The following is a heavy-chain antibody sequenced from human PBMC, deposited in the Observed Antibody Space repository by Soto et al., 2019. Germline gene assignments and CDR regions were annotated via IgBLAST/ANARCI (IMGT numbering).Heavy chain of an antibody. V-gene: IGHV3-30*18. D-gene: IGHD2-2*01. Sequence: LRLSCAASGFTFSSYGMHWVRQAPGKGLEWVAVISYDGSNKYYADSVKGRFTISRDNSKNTLYLQMNSLRAEDTAVYYCAKGGCSSTSCYPVNWFDPWGQEPWSPSPQ. CDR2: ISYDGSNK. CDR3: AKGGCSSTSCYPVNWFDP. CDR1: GFTFSSYG. J-gene: IGHJ5*02.